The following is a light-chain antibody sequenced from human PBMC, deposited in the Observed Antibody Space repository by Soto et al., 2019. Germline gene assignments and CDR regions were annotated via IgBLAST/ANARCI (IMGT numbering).Light chain of an antibody. CDR3: CSYAGSYTLV. V-gene: IGLV2-11*01. CDR1: SSDVGGYNY. Sequence: QFALTQPRSVSGSPGQSVTISCTGTSSDVGGYNYVSWYQHHPGKAPKLLIYDVSRRPSGVPDRFSGSKSGNTASLAISGLQAEDEADYYCCSYAGSYTLVFGGGTQLTVL. J-gene: IGLJ3*02. CDR2: DVS.